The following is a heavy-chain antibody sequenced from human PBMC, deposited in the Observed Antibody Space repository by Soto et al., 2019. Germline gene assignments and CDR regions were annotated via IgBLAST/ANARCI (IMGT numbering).Heavy chain of an antibody. CDR2: IWYDGSNK. CDR1: GFTFSSYG. V-gene: IGHV3-33*01. J-gene: IGHJ4*02. D-gene: IGHD5-18*01. CDR3: ARPGGGYSYGYGFDY. Sequence: SLRLSCAASGFTFSSYGMHWVRQAPGKGLEWVAVIWYDGSNKYYADSVKGRFTISRDNSKNTLYLQMNSLRAEDTAVYYCARPGGGYSYGYGFDYWGQGTLVTVSS.